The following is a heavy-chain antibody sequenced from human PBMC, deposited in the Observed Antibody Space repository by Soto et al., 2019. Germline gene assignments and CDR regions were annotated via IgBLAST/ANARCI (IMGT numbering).Heavy chain of an antibody. V-gene: IGHV2-5*02. Sequence: QITLKESGPTLVKPTQTLTLTCTCTGFSLSTGGVGVGWIRQPPGKALEWLALMYWDENKFYSPSLKSRLTITKNTSQRQVVLTMAPIDPVDTATYFCARIYCPGGNCYRLGGFYSGTGVWGQGTTVTVSS. CDR2: MYWDENK. J-gene: IGHJ6*02. CDR3: ARIYCPGGNCYRLGGFYSGTGV. D-gene: IGHD2-21*01. CDR1: GFSLSTGGVG.